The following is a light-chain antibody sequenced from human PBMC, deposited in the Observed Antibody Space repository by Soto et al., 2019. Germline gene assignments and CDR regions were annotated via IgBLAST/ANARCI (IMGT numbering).Light chain of an antibody. J-gene: IGKJ2*01. Sequence: EVVMTQSPLSLPVTLGQPASISCRSSQSLAYIDGNTYLSWFQQRPGQSPRRLIYKVSNRESGVPDRFRGSGAGTDFTLKTSRVEAEDGGVYYCMQGTHWPPYTFGQGTKLEIK. CDR1: QSLAYIDGNTY. CDR3: MQGTHWPPYT. CDR2: KVS. V-gene: IGKV2-30*01.